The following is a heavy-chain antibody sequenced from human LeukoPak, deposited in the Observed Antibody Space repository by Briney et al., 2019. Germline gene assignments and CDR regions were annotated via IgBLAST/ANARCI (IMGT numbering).Heavy chain of an antibody. V-gene: IGHV5-10-1*01. D-gene: IGHD3-10*01. CDR1: GYSFTSYW. CDR2: IDPSDSYT. CDR3: ARHPHYYGSGNYYYGMDV. J-gene: IGHJ6*04. Sequence: GESLKISCKGSGYSFTSYWISWVRQMPGKGLEWMGRIDPSDSYTNYSPSFQGHVTISADKSISTAYLQWSSLKASDTAMYYCARHPHYYGSGNYYYGMDVWGKGTTVTVSP.